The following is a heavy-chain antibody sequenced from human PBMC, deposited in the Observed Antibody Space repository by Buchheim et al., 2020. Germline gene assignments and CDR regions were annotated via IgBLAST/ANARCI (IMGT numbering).Heavy chain of an antibody. Sequence: QVQLVESGGGVVQPGRSLRLSCAASGFTFSSYAMHWVRQAPGKGLEWVAVISYVGSNKYYADSVKGRFTISRGNSKNTLDPQMNSLRAEDTAVYYCARVSTIPGDYGMDVWGQGTT. J-gene: IGHJ6*02. CDR2: ISYVGSNK. CDR3: ARVSTIPGDYGMDV. CDR1: GFTFSSYA. V-gene: IGHV3-30*04. D-gene: IGHD5/OR15-5a*01.